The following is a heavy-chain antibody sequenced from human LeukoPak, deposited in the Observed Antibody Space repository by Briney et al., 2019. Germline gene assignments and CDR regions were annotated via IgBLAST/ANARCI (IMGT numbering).Heavy chain of an antibody. D-gene: IGHD6-19*01. CDR3: ARSLIAVAGSFDY. Sequence: PGGSLRLSCAASGFTFDDYGMSWVRQAPGKGLEWVSGINWNGGSTGYADSVKGRFTISRDNAKYSLYPQMNSLRAEDTALYYCARSLIAVAGSFDYWGQGTLVTVSS. V-gene: IGHV3-20*04. CDR1: GFTFDDYG. J-gene: IGHJ4*02. CDR2: INWNGGST.